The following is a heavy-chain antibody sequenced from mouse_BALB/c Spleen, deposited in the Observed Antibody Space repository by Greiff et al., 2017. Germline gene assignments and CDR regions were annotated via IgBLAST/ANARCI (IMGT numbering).Heavy chain of an antibody. Sequence: VQLQQSGAELMKPGASVKISCKATGYTFSSYWIEWVKQRPGHGLEWIGEILPGSGSTNYNEKFKGKATFTADTSSNTAYMQLSSLTSEDSAVYYCARPSLLRPYYYAMDYWGQGTSVTVSS. D-gene: IGHD1-2*01. J-gene: IGHJ4*01. CDR1: GYTFSSYW. V-gene: IGHV1-9*01. CDR2: ILPGSGST. CDR3: ARPSLLRPYYYAMDY.